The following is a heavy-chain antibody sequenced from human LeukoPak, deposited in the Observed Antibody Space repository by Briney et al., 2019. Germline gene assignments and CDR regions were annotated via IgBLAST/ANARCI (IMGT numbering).Heavy chain of an antibody. J-gene: IGHJ4*02. CDR3: ARVTTYSGSYPIDY. D-gene: IGHD1-26*01. Sequence: PGGSLRLSCAASGFTFTNYNMNWVRQAPGRGLEWVSSISSRSTYIYYADSVKGRFTISRDNAKDSLFLQMNSLRAEDTAVYYCARVTTYSGSYPIDYWGQGTLVTVSS. CDR1: GFTFTNYN. V-gene: IGHV3-21*01. CDR2: ISSRSTYI.